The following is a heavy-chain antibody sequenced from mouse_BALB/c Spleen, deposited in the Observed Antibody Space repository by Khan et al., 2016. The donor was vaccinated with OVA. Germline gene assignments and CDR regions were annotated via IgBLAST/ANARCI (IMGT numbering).Heavy chain of an antibody. V-gene: IGHV1-5*01. CDR2: IYPGNSDT. J-gene: IGHJ2*01. CDR3: ARNGFGNYEIWDY. CDR1: GYTFTNYW. Sequence: EVQLQQSGTVLARPGASVKMSCKASGYTFTNYWMHWVKQRPGQGLEWIGTIYPGNSDTNYNQKFTGKAKLTAVTSTSTAYMELSSLTNADSAVDYCARNGFGNYEIWDYWGQGTTLTVSS. D-gene: IGHD2-1*01.